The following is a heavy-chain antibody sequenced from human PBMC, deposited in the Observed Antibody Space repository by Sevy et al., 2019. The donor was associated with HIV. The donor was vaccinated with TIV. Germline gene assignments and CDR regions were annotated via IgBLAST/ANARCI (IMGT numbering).Heavy chain of an antibody. CDR1: GFTFSSYA. J-gene: IGHJ4*02. CDR3: VKDPHYDFWSGHFDY. V-gene: IGHV3-64D*06. Sequence: GGSLRVSCSASGFTFSSYAMHWVRQAPGKGLEYVSAISSNGGSTYYADSVKGRFTISRDNSKNTLYLQMSSLRAEDTAVYYCVKDPHYDFWSGHFDYRGQGTLVTVSS. CDR2: ISSNGGST. D-gene: IGHD3-3*01.